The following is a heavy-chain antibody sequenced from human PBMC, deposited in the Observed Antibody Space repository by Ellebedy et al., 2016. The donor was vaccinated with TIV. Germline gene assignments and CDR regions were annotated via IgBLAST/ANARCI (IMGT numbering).Heavy chain of an antibody. Sequence: ASVKVSXXASGYTFTSYSISWVRQAPGQGLEWMGIIYPDGVTTTYAQKFQGRVSITRDTSTGTFYIELSSLRSEDTALYSCARDANDAFDYWGQGTLVTVSS. CDR1: GYTFTSYS. V-gene: IGHV1-46*01. CDR2: IYPDGVTT. D-gene: IGHD1-1*01. J-gene: IGHJ4*02. CDR3: ARDANDAFDY.